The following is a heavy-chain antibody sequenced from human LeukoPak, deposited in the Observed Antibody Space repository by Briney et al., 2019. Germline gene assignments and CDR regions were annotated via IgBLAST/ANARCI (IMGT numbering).Heavy chain of an antibody. CDR2: INHSGST. CDR3: ARWGNPWYYYYMDV. Sequence: KPSETLSLTCAVYGGSFSGYYWSWIRQPPGKGLEWIGEINHSGSTNYNPSLKSRVTISVDTSKNQFSLKLSSVTAADTAMYYCARWGNPWYYYYMDVWGKGTTVTVSS. CDR1: GGSFSGYY. D-gene: IGHD3-16*01. V-gene: IGHV4-34*01. J-gene: IGHJ6*03.